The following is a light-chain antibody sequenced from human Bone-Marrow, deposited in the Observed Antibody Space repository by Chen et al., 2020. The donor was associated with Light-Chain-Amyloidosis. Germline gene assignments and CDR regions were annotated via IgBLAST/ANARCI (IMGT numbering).Light chain of an antibody. V-gene: IGLV4-60*03. CDR2: LEGSGSY. CDR3: ETWDRNTWV. CDR1: SGHSSYI. J-gene: IGLJ3*02. Sequence: QPVLTQSSSASASLGVSVKLTGTLSSGHSSYIIAWHQQQPGKAPRYLMKLEGSGSYNKGSGVPDRFSGSSSGADRYLTISNLQSEDEADYYGETWDRNTWVFGGGTKLTVL.